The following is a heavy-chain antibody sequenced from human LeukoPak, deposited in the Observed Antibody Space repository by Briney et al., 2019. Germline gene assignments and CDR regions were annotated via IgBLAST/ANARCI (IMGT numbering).Heavy chain of an antibody. J-gene: IGHJ4*02. V-gene: IGHV4-34*01. CDR3: ARGYYYDSSAYFDY. Sequence: ASETLSLTCAVYGGSFSGYYWSWIRQPPGKGLEWIGEIHHSGSTNYNPSLKSRVTISVDTSKNQFSLKLSSVTAADTAVYYCARGYYYDSSAYFDYWSQGTLVTVSS. CDR2: IHHSGST. CDR1: GGSFSGYY. D-gene: IGHD3-22*01.